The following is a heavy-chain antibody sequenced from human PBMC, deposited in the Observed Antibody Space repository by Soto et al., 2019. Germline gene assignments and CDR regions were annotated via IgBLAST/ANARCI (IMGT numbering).Heavy chain of an antibody. CDR3: ARHSGYYYDSSGYYYYYYYGMDV. Sequence: SETLSLTCTVSGGSISSYYWSWIRQAPGKGLEWIGYTYYTGRTDYNPSLKSRGTMSVDTSKNKFSLELTSVTAADTAMYYCARHSGYYYDSSGYYYYYYYGMDVWGQGTTVTVSS. CDR2: TYYTGRT. CDR1: GGSISSYY. J-gene: IGHJ6*02. V-gene: IGHV4-59*01. D-gene: IGHD3-22*01.